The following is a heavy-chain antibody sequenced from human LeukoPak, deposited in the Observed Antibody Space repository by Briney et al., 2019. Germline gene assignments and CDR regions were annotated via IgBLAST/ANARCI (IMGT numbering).Heavy chain of an antibody. J-gene: IGHJ3*02. D-gene: IGHD3-22*01. CDR3: ARRPTYYYDPAGFDI. V-gene: IGHV1-2*02. CDR2: INPNSGGT. Sequence: ASVKVSCKASGYTFTGYYMHWVRQAPGQGLEWMGWINPNSGGTNYAQKFQGRVTMTRDTSISTAYMELSRLRSDDTAVYYCARRPTYYYDPAGFDIWGQGTMVTVSS. CDR1: GYTFTGYY.